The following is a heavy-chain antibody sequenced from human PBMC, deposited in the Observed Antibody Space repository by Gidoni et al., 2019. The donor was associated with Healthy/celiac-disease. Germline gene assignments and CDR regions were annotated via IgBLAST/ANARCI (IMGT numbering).Heavy chain of an antibody. CDR2: ISWNSGSI. CDR3: AKGVYSSGWYYFDY. D-gene: IGHD6-19*01. V-gene: IGHV3-9*01. Sequence: EVQLVESGGGLVQPGRSLRLSCAASGFTFDDYAMSWVRQAPGKGLAWVSGISWNSGSIGYADSVKGLFTISRDNAKNSLYLQMNSLRAEDTALYYCAKGVYSSGWYYFDYWGQGTLVTVSS. J-gene: IGHJ4*02. CDR1: GFTFDDYA.